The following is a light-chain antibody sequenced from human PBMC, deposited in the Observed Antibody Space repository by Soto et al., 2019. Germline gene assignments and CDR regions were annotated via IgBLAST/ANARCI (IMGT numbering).Light chain of an antibody. J-gene: IGKJ5*01. V-gene: IGKV3D-20*02. CDR1: QSVGGTF. CDR2: GAS. Sequence: EIVLTQSPGTLSLSPGEGATLSCRASQSVGGTFLAWYQQRGGQAPRLLIYGASRRATGIPDRFSGSGSGTDFTLTISSLEPEDSAVYYCQQRNIWPPVTFGQGTRLEIK. CDR3: QQRNIWPPVT.